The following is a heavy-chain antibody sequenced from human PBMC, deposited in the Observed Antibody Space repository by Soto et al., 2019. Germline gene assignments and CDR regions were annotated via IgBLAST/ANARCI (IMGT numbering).Heavy chain of an antibody. V-gene: IGHV3-33*01. CDR2: IWYDGSNK. D-gene: IGHD3-3*01. Sequence: GGSLRLSCAASGFTFSSYGMHWVRQAPGKGLEWVAVIWYDGSNKYYADSVKGRFTISRDNSKNTLYLQMNSLRAEDTAVYYCARDSTGYDFWSGPNRWFDPWGQGTLVIVSS. CDR3: ARDSTGYDFWSGPNRWFDP. J-gene: IGHJ5*02. CDR1: GFTFSSYG.